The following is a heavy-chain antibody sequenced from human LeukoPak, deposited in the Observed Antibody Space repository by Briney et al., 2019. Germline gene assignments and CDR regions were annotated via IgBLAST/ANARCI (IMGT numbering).Heavy chain of an antibody. CDR2: IYYSGST. CDR1: GGSISSYY. V-gene: IGHV4-59*01. CDR3: ARGSSPPYYYGMDV. Sequence: SETLSLTCTVSGGSISSYYWSWIRQPPGKGLEWIGYIYYSGSTNYNPSLKSRVTISVDTSKNQFSLKLSSVTAADTAVYYCARGSSPPYYYGMDVWGQGTTVTVSS. J-gene: IGHJ6*02.